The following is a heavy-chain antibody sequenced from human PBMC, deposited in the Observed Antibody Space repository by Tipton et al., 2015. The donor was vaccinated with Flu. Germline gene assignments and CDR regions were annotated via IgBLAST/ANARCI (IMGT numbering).Heavy chain of an antibody. J-gene: IGHJ6*02. CDR3: ARELNYGMDV. Sequence: TLSLTCTVSGGSISSYYWSWIRQPPGKGLEGIGYIYYSGSTNYNPSLKSRVTISVDTSKNQFSLKLSSVTAADTAVYYCARELNYGMDVWGQGTTVTAPS. CDR2: IYYSGST. CDR1: GGSISSYY. V-gene: IGHV4-59*01.